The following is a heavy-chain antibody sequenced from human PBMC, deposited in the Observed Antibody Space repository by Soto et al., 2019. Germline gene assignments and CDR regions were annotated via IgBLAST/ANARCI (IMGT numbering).Heavy chain of an antibody. J-gene: IGHJ4*02. CDR2: ISSSSSTI. CDR3: ATSPNSGYDPNYFDY. CDR1: GFTFNSYS. Sequence: GGSLRLSCAASGFTFNSYSMNWVRQGPGKGLEWVSYISSSSSTIYYADSVKGRFTISRDNAKNSLYLQMNSLRDEDTAVYYCATSPNSGYDPNYFDYWGQGTLVTVS. D-gene: IGHD5-12*01. V-gene: IGHV3-48*02.